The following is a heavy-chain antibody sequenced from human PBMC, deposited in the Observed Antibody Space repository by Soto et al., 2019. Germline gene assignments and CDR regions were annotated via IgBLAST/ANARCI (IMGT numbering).Heavy chain of an antibody. CDR1: GGSVSSDSYY. V-gene: IGHV4-61*01. J-gene: IGHJ4*02. D-gene: IGHD3-22*01. CDR2: IYYSGST. CDR3: ARDRTYYYDSSGYFGNFDS. Sequence: PSETLSLTCTVSGGSVSSDSYYWSWIRQPPGKGLEWIGYIYYSGSTNYNPSLKSRVTISVDTSKNQFFLKLSSVTAADTAVYYCARDRTYYYDSSGYFGNFDSWGQGSLVTVS.